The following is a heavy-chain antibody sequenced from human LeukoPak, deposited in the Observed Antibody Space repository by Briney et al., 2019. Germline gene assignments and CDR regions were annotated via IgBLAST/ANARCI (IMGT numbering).Heavy chain of an antibody. CDR2: ISSSSDYI. CDR3: AREGYSSSADY. D-gene: IGHD6-6*01. Sequence: PGGSLRLSCSVSGFAASSYSMNWVRQTPGKGLEWVASISSSSDYIYYADSVQGRFTISKDNGKNSLYLQMNSLRAEDTAVYYCAREGYSSSADYWGQGTLVTVSS. CDR1: GFAASSYS. V-gene: IGHV3-21*01. J-gene: IGHJ4*02.